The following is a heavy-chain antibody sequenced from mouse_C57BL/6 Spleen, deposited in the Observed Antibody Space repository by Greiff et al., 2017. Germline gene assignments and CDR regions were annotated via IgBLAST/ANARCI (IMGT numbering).Heavy chain of an antibody. CDR2: IYPGGGYT. Sequence: QVQLQQSGAELVRPGTSVKMSCTASGYTFTNYWIGWAKQRPEHGLEWIGDIYPGGGYTNYNEKFKGKATLTADKSSSTAYMQFSSLTSEDSAIYYCARRLDYAMDYWGQGTSVTVSS. CDR3: ARRLDYAMDY. D-gene: IGHD2-13*01. V-gene: IGHV1-63*01. J-gene: IGHJ4*01. CDR1: GYTFTNYW.